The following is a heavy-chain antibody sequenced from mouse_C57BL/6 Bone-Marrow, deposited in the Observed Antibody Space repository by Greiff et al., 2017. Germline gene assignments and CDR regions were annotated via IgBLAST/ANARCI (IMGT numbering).Heavy chain of an antibody. CDR1: GYTFTSYW. CDR3: ARGAGLPWFAY. V-gene: IGHV1-69*01. D-gene: IGHD3-2*02. Sequence: VQLQQPGAELVMPGASVKLSCKASGYTFTSYWMHWVKQRPGQGLEWIGEIDPSDSYTNYNQKFKGKSTLTVDKSSSTAYMQLSSLTSEASAVYYCARGAGLPWFAYWGQGTLVTVSA. CDR2: IDPSDSYT. J-gene: IGHJ3*01.